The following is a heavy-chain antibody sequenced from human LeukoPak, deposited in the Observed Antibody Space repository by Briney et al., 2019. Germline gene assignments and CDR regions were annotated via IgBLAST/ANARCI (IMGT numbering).Heavy chain of an antibody. CDR3: AKNGAYTSSSIDY. V-gene: IGHV3-23*01. D-gene: IGHD6-6*01. Sequence: GESLRLSCAASGFTFSSYAMSWVRQAPGKGLEWVSAISASGASTYYADSVKGGFTISRDTSKNTLYLQMNSLRAEDTAVYYCAKNGAYTSSSIDYWGQGTLVTVSS. J-gene: IGHJ4*02. CDR2: ISASGAST. CDR1: GFTFSSYA.